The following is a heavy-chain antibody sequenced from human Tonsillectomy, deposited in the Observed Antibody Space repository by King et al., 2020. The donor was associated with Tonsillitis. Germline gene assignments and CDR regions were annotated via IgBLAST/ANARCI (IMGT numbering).Heavy chain of an antibody. CDR1: GFTFSSYA. V-gene: IGHV3-23*04. D-gene: IGHD3-3*01. CDR2: ISGSGGGK. J-gene: IGHJ4*02. CDR3: AKDRSIGYYDFWSGLYYFDY. Sequence: VQLVESGGGLVQPGGSLRLSCAASGFTFSSYAMSWVRQAPGKGLEWVSAISGSGGGKYYADSLKGGFTISRDNSKTALYLQMNSLRAEDTAVYYCAKDRSIGYYDFWSGLYYFDYWGQGTLVTVSS.